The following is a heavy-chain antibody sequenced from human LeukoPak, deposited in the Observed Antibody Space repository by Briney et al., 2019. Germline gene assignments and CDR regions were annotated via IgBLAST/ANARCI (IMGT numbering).Heavy chain of an antibody. CDR3: ARDHSSSSFYYYYMDV. Sequence: SSETLSLTCTVSGGSISSGSYYWSWIRQPAGKGLEWIGRIYTSGSTNYNPSLKSRVTISVDTSKNQFSLKLSSVTAADTAVYYCARDHSSSSFYYYYMDVWGKRTTVTVSS. D-gene: IGHD6-6*01. J-gene: IGHJ6*03. CDR2: IYTSGST. V-gene: IGHV4-61*02. CDR1: GGSISSGSYY.